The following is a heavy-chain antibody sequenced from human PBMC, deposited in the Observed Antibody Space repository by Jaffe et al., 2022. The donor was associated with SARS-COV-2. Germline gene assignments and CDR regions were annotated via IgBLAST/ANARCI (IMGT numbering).Heavy chain of an antibody. CDR1: GFTFKSYA. Sequence: EVQLVESGGGLAQPGGSLRLSCAASGFTFKSYAMGWVRQAPGKGLEWVSSTSGSGGNTNYADSVKGRFTLSRDNSKNALYLQMNYLRAEDAAVYYCGKLSDTAMITWKRTEFYFDCWGRGALVTVSS. D-gene: IGHD5-18*01. V-gene: IGHV3-23*04. J-gene: IGHJ4*02. CDR2: TSGSGGNT. CDR3: GKLSDTAMITWKRTEFYFDC.